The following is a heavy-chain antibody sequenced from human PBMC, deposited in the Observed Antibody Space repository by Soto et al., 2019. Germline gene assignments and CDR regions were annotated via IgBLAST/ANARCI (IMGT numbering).Heavy chain of an antibody. V-gene: IGHV3-7*01. CDR3: ARDPTNLAVAGAWGY. D-gene: IGHD6-19*01. Sequence: EVQLVESGGGLVQPGGSLRLSCAASGFTFSSYWMSWVRQAPGKGLEWVANIKQDGSEKYYVDSVKGRFTISRDNAKNSLYRQMNSLRAEDTAVYYCARDPTNLAVAGAWGYWGQGTLVTVSS. J-gene: IGHJ4*02. CDR1: GFTFSSYW. CDR2: IKQDGSEK.